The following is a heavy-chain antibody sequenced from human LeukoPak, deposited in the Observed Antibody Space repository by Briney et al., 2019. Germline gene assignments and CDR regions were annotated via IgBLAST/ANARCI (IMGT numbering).Heavy chain of an antibody. D-gene: IGHD6-19*01. J-gene: IGHJ6*03. CDR2: INHSGST. Sequence: SETLSLTCTVSGGSISSYYWSWIRQPPGKGLEWIGEINHSGSTNYNPSLKSRVTISVDTSKNQFSLKLSSVTAADTAVYYCARKYSSGWPYYYYYMDVWGKGTPVTISS. CDR1: GGSISSYY. V-gene: IGHV4-34*01. CDR3: ARKYSSGWPYYYYYMDV.